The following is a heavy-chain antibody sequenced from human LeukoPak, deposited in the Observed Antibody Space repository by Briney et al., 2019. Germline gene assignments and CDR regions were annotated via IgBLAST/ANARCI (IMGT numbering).Heavy chain of an antibody. Sequence: VASVKVSCKASGYTFTGYYMHWVRQAPGQGLEWMGWINPNSGGTDYAQKFQGRVTMTRDTSISTAYMELSRLRSDDTAVYYCARDDIAYGLASWGQGTLVTVSS. CDR3: ARDDIAYGLAS. J-gene: IGHJ5*02. V-gene: IGHV1-2*02. CDR1: GYTFTGYY. CDR2: INPNSGGT. D-gene: IGHD3-10*01.